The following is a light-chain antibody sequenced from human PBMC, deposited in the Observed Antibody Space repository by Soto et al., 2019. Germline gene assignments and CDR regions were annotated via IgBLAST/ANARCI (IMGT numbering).Light chain of an antibody. CDR2: KAS. CDR1: QSISSW. Sequence: DIQMTQSPSTLSASVGDRVTITYRASQSISSWLAWYQQKPGKAPKLLIYKASSLESGVPSRFSGSVSGTEFTLTISSLQPDDFATYYCQQHSNYHLTFGGGTKVEIK. J-gene: IGKJ4*01. CDR3: QQHSNYHLT. V-gene: IGKV1-5*03.